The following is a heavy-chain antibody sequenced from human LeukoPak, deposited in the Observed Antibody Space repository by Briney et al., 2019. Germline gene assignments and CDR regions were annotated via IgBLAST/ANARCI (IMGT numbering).Heavy chain of an antibody. J-gene: IGHJ3*02. Sequence: PSETLSLTCTVSGGSISSYYWSWIRQPAGKGLEWIGRIYTSGSTNYNPSLKSRVTMSVDTSKNQFSLKLSSVTAADTAVYYCAREALTYYYDITGFRTFDIWGQGTMVTVSS. CDR3: AREALTYYYDITGFRTFDI. CDR2: IYTSGST. CDR1: GGSISSYY. D-gene: IGHD3-22*01. V-gene: IGHV4-4*07.